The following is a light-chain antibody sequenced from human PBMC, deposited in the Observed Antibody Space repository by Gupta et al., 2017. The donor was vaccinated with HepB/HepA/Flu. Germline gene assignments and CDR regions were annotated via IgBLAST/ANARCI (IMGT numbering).Light chain of an antibody. J-gene: IGKJ1*01. Sequence: EIVLTQSPGTLSLSPGERATLSCRASQSVSSSYLASYQQKPGQAPRLLIYGASSRVTGIPDRFSGSPSLTDISLTIIIRDPKAFAVSYCEQYGTSPWTFGQGTKVEIK. CDR2: GAS. V-gene: IGKV3-20*01. CDR3: EQYGTSPWT. CDR1: QSVSSSY.